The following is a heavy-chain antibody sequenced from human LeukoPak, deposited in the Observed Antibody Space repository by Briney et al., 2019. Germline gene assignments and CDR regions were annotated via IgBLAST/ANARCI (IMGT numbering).Heavy chain of an antibody. CDR1: GFTFSSYA. D-gene: IGHD6-19*01. Sequence: GGSLRLSCAASGFTFSSYAMSWVRQAPGKGLEWVSAISGSGGSTYYADSVKDRFTISRDNSKNTLYLQMNSLRAEDTAVYYCAKDYADSSGWYRAFDIWGQGTMVTVSS. CDR2: ISGSGGST. J-gene: IGHJ3*02. V-gene: IGHV3-23*01. CDR3: AKDYADSSGWYRAFDI.